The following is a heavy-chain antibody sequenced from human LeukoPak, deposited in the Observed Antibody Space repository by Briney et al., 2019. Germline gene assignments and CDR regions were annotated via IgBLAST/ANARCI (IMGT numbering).Heavy chain of an antibody. CDR2: IYHSGST. CDR3: ARITDYSSSSYYMDV. Sequence: SETLSLTCTVSGYSISSGYYWGWIRQPPGKGLEWIGSIYHSGSTYYNPSLKSRVTISVDTSKNQFSLKLSSVTAADTAVYYCARITDYSSSSYYMDVWGKGTTVTVSS. J-gene: IGHJ6*03. V-gene: IGHV4-38-2*02. D-gene: IGHD6-6*01. CDR1: GYSISSGYY.